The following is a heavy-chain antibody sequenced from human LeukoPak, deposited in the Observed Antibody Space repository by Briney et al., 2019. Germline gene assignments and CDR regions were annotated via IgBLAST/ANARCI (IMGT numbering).Heavy chain of an antibody. CDR2: IIPIFGTA. J-gene: IGHJ6*02. V-gene: IGHV1-69*01. Sequence: ASVKVSCKASGGTFSSYAISWVRQAPGQGLEWMGGIIPIFGTANYAQKFQGRVTITADESTSTAYMELSSLRSEDTAVYYCASGQSWKLPVKGSYYYYGMDVWGQGTTVTVSS. CDR3: ASGQSWKLPVKGSYYYYGMDV. D-gene: IGHD1-1*01. CDR1: GGTFSSYA.